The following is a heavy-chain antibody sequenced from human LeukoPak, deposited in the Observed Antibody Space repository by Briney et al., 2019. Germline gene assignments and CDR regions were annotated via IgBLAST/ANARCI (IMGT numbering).Heavy chain of an antibody. D-gene: IGHD3-10*01. CDR2: IYYSGST. V-gene: IGHV4-59*11. CDR1: GGSISSHY. J-gene: IGHJ6*03. Sequence: SETLSLTCTVSGGSISSHYWSWIRQPPGKGLEWIGYIYYSGSTNYNPSLKSRVTISVDTSKNQFSLKLSSVTAADTAVYYCARGVGSGSYYYMDVWGKGTTVTVSS. CDR3: ARGVGSGSYYYMDV.